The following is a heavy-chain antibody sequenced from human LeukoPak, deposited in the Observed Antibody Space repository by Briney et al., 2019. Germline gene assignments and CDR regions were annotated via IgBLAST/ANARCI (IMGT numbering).Heavy chain of an antibody. CDR2: SNSDGSST. CDR3: ARAFGRAGTHGY. J-gene: IGHJ4*02. V-gene: IGHV3-74*01. CDR1: GFTFSSYW. Sequence: GGSLRLSCAASGFTFSSYWMHWVRQAPGKGLVWVSRSNSDGSSTSYADSVKGRFTISRDNAKNTLYLQMNSLRAEDTAVYYCARAFGRAGTHGYWGQGTLVTVSS. D-gene: IGHD6-19*01.